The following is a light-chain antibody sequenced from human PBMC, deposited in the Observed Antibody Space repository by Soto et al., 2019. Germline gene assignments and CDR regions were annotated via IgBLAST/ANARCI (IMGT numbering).Light chain of an antibody. J-gene: IGKJ3*01. CDR1: QSITNN. Sequence: EIVLTQSPGTLSVPLGERATLSCRASQSITNNLAWYQHKPGQAPRLLIYRASARAPGIPARFSGSGSGTEFTLTINSLQSEDFAVYYCQQYNQWPGTFGPGTKVDIK. CDR3: QQYNQWPGT. V-gene: IGKV3-15*01. CDR2: RAS.